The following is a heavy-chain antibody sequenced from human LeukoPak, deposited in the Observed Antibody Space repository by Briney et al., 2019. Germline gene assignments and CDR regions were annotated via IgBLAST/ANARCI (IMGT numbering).Heavy chain of an antibody. D-gene: IGHD3-10*01. J-gene: IGHJ4*02. Sequence: GGSLGLSCAASGFTFSSYSMNWVRQAPGKGLEWVSSISSSSSYIYYADSVKGRFTISRDNAKNSLYLQMNSLRAEDTAVYYCARFGPGGDYFDYWGQGTLVTVSS. CDR1: GFTFSSYS. CDR3: ARFGPGGDYFDY. V-gene: IGHV3-21*01. CDR2: ISSSSSYI.